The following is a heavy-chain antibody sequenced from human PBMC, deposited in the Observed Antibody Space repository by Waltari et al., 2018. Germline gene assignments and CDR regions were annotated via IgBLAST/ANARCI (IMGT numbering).Heavy chain of an antibody. CDR1: GFTFSSYW. J-gene: IGHJ6*03. CDR2: IKQDGSEK. D-gene: IGHD6-13*01. CDR3: ARGRVDIAAAGNYYYYYMDV. V-gene: IGHV3-7*01. Sequence: EVQLVESGGGLVQPGGSLRLSCAASGFTFSSYWMSWVRQAPGKGRGWVANIKQDGSEKYYVDSVKGRFTISRDNAKNSLYLQMNSLRAEDTAVYYCARGRVDIAAAGNYYYYYMDVWGKGTTVTISS.